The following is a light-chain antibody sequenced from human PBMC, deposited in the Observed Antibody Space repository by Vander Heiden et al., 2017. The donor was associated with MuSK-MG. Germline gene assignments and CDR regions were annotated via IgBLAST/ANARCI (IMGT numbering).Light chain of an antibody. J-gene: IGKJ1*01. CDR2: AAS. CDR3: QQLNSYSWT. Sequence: DIQLTQSPSFLSASVGDRVTITCRASQGISSYLAWYQQKPGKAPKLLIYAASTLQSAVPSRFSGSGSGTEFTLTISSLQPEDFATYYCQQLNSYSWTFGQGTKVEIK. V-gene: IGKV1-9*01. CDR1: QGISSY.